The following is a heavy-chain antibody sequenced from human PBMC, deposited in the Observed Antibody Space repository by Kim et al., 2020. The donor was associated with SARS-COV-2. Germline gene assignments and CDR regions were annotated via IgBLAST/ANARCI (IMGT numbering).Heavy chain of an antibody. D-gene: IGHD3-16*01. Sequence: PGGSLRLSCAASGFTFSNAWMNWVRQAPGNGLEWVGRIITKTDGGTTDYAAPVKGRFTISRDDSKNTLYLQMNSLKTEDTAIYYCTTARGGHYWGQGPLV. V-gene: IGHV3-15*01. CDR3: TTARGGHY. CDR2: IITKTDGGTT. CDR1: GFTFSNAW. J-gene: IGHJ4*02.